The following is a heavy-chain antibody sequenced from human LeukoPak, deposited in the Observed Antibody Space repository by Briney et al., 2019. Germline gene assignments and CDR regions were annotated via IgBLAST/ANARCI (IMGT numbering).Heavy chain of an antibody. CDR2: IKQDGSEK. J-gene: IGHJ4*02. V-gene: IGHV3-7*01. Sequence: PGGSLRLSCAASEFTFSSYWMSWVRQAPGKGLEWVANIKQDGSEKYYVDSVKGRFTISRGNAKNSLYLQMNSLRAEDTAVYYCARDKIVGATNFDYWGQGTLVTVSS. CDR1: EFTFSSYW. D-gene: IGHD1-26*01. CDR3: ARDKIVGATNFDY.